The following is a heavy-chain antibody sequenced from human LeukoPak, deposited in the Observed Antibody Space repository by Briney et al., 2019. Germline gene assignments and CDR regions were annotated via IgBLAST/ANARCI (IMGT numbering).Heavy chain of an antibody. J-gene: IGHJ4*02. D-gene: IGHD5-18*01. CDR2: INPNSGGT. CDR1: GYTFTGYY. V-gene: IGHV1-2*02. CDR3: ARDTIQLWFYFDY. Sequence: GASVKVSCKASGYTFTGYYMHWVRQAPGQGLEWMGWINPNSGGTNYAQKFQGRVTMTRDTSISTAYMELSRLRSDDTAVYYCARDTIQLWFYFDYWGQGTLVTVSS.